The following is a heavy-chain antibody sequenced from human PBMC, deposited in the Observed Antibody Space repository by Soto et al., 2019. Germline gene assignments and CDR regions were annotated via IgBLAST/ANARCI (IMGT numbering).Heavy chain of an antibody. Sequence: QVHLVQSGAEVKKPGASVKVSCKGSGYTFTSYGITWVRQAPGQGLEWMGWISAHNGNTDYAKKLQGRVTVTRDTSTSTAYMELRSMRSDDKAAYYCARGRYGDYWGQGALVTVSS. CDR3: ARGRYGDY. CDR1: GYTFTSYG. J-gene: IGHJ4*02. CDR2: ISAHNGNT. V-gene: IGHV1-18*01. D-gene: IGHD1-1*01.